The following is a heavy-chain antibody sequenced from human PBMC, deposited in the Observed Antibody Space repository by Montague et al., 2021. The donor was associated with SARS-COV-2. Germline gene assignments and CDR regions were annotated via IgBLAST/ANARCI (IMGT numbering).Heavy chain of an antibody. Sequence: SETLSLTCTVSGGSITSYYWAWIRQPPGKGLEWVGRIYYSGSTNYNPSLKSRVTISVDTSKNQFSLKLSSVTAADTAVYYYVREGGGMTFDYWGQGILVTVSS. V-gene: IGHV4-59*01. D-gene: IGHD1-14*01. CDR1: GGSITSYY. CDR3: VREGGGMTFDY. CDR2: IYYSGST. J-gene: IGHJ4*02.